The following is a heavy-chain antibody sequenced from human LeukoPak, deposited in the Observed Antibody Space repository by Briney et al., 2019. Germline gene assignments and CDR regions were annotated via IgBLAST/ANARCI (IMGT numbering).Heavy chain of an antibody. D-gene: IGHD3-22*01. J-gene: IGHJ4*02. V-gene: IGHV3-30*18. CDR2: ISYDGSNK. CDR1: GFTFSSYG. Sequence: GGSLRLSCAASGFTFSSYGMHWVRRAPGKGLEWVAVISYDGSNKYYADSVKGRFTISRDNSKNTLYLQMNSLRAEDTAVYYCAKDLEGYYDSSGYPQALDYWGQGTLVTVSS. CDR3: AKDLEGYYDSSGYPQALDY.